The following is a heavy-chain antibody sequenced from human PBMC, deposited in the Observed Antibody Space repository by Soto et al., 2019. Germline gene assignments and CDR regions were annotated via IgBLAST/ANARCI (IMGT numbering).Heavy chain of an antibody. V-gene: IGHV4-59*01. D-gene: IGHD5-18*01. J-gene: IGHJ4*02. Sequence: TSETLSLTYTVSGGSISSYYWSWIRQPPGKGLEWIGYIYYSGSTNYNPSLKSRVTISVDTSKNQFSLKLSSVTAADTAVYYCARALERGYSYGYSFDYWGQGTLVTVSS. CDR1: GGSISSYY. CDR2: IYYSGST. CDR3: ARALERGYSYGYSFDY.